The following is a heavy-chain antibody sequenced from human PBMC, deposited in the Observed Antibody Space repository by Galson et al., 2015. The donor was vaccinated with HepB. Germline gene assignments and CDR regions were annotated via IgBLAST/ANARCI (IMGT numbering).Heavy chain of an antibody. CDR3: ARESGDLSFEY. D-gene: IGHD3-3*01. Sequence: SLRLSCAAPGFSISTVGMNWVRQAPGKGLEWVASLWDDGPNKFYTDSVKGRFTISRDHSTATLYLQMDSLRAEDTAIYYCARESGDLSFEYWGQGVLVTVTS. CDR1: GFSISTVG. CDR2: LWDDGPNK. J-gene: IGHJ4*02. V-gene: IGHV3-33*01.